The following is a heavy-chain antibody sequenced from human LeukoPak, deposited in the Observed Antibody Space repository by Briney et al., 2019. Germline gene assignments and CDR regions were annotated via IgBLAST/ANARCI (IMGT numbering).Heavy chain of an antibody. D-gene: IGHD3-10*01. CDR2: INHSGST. V-gene: IGHV4-34*01. Sequence: PSETLSLTCAVYGGSFSAYYWSWIRQPPGKGLEWIGEINHSGSTNYNPSLKSRVTLSLDTSKNQFSLKLSSVTAADTAMYYCAKGGEGYYYGSASQDYWGQGTLVTVSS. J-gene: IGHJ4*02. CDR1: GGSFSAYY. CDR3: AKGGEGYYYGSASQDY.